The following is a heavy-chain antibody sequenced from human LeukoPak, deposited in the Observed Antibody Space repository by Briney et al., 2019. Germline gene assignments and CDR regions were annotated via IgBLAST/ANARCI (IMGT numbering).Heavy chain of an antibody. CDR2: ISYDGSNK. J-gene: IGHJ1*01. V-gene: IGHV3-30-3*01. D-gene: IGHD3-22*01. CDR3: ARGGRYYDSSGYYVEYFQH. CDR1: GFTFSSYA. Sequence: GGSLRLSCAASGFTFSSYAMHWVRQAPGKGLEWVAVISYDGSNKYYADSVKGRFTISRDNSKNTLYLQMNSLGAEDTAVYYCARGGRYYDSSGYYVEYFQHWGQGTLVTVSS.